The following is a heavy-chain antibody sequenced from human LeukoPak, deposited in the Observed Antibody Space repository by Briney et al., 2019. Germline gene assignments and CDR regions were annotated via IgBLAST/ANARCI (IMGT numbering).Heavy chain of an antibody. J-gene: IGHJ6*02. Sequence: GESLQISCKGSGYRFTDYWIGWVRQLPGKGLEWMGIINTGDSDTRYSPSFQGQVTISADKSINTAHLQWSSLKASDTAMYYCARGAAGTTPDYYYFGLDGWGQGTTVRVSS. V-gene: IGHV5-51*01. CDR2: INTGDSDT. D-gene: IGHD1-7*01. CDR1: GYRFTDYW. CDR3: ARGAAGTTPDYYYFGLDG.